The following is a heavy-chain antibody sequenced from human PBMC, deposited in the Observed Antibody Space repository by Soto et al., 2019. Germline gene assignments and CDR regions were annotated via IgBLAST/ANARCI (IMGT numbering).Heavy chain of an antibody. Sequence: GSLRLSCXASGFTFSNYFMHWVRQVPGEGPVWVSRMSGDGKTISYADSVKGRFTISRDNAKNTLYLQMNSLRVEDTAVYYCARTYVPGIAGFDPWGQGTLVTVSS. D-gene: IGHD1-1*01. J-gene: IGHJ5*02. CDR2: MSGDGKTI. CDR3: ARTYVPGIAGFDP. V-gene: IGHV3-74*01. CDR1: GFTFSNYF.